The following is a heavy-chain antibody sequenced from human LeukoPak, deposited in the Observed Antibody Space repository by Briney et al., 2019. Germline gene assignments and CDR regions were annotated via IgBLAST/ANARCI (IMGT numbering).Heavy chain of an antibody. CDR1: DFTLGNHA. Sequence: PGGSLRLSCLASDFTLGNHAMHWVRQAPGKGLEWVAFVSPDGREEYYVGSVKGRFTISRDNSKNTLYLQMSSLRLDDTAIYYCARQASALRYHYNYLDVWGNGATVTVSS. CDR2: VSPDGREE. CDR3: ARQASALRYHYNYLDV. D-gene: IGHD2-2*01. J-gene: IGHJ6*03. V-gene: IGHV3-30*07.